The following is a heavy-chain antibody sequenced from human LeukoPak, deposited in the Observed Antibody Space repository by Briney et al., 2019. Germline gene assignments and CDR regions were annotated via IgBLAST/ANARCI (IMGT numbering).Heavy chain of an antibody. CDR2: MSPNSGDT. CDR3: VRTPPNWGFDY. V-gene: IGHV1-8*01. D-gene: IGHD7-27*01. Sequence: ASVKVSCKASGYTFTTHDINLVRQATGQGLEWLGWMSPNSGDTGYAQKFQGRVTMTSDSSISTAYTELSSLRSEDTAIYYCVRTPPNWGFDYWGQGTLVTVSS. CDR1: GYTFTTHD. J-gene: IGHJ4*02.